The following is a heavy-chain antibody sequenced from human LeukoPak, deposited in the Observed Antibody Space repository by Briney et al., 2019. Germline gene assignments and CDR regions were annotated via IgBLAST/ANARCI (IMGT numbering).Heavy chain of an antibody. Sequence: ASVKVSCKASGYTFTSYGISRVRQAPGQGLEWMGWISAYNGNTNYAQKLQGRVTMTTDTSTSTAYMELRSLRSDDTAVYYCARVYCSGGSCYYYYYYMDVWGKGTTVTVSS. CDR3: ARVYCSGGSCYYYYYYMDV. D-gene: IGHD2-15*01. J-gene: IGHJ6*03. V-gene: IGHV1-18*01. CDR1: GYTFTSYG. CDR2: ISAYNGNT.